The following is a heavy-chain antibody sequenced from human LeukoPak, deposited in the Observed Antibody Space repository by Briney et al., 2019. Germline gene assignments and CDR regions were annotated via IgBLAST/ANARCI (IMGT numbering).Heavy chain of an antibody. CDR2: IRNDGSNK. Sequence: GGSLRLSCAASGFTFSSNGMHWVRQAPGKGLEWVAYIRNDGSNKYYADSVKGRFTISRDNSKNTLYLQMNSLRTEDTAVYYCAKDMRWAGDYWGQGTLVTVSS. CDR1: GFTFSSNG. J-gene: IGHJ4*02. V-gene: IGHV3-30*02. CDR3: AKDMRWAGDY. D-gene: IGHD4-23*01.